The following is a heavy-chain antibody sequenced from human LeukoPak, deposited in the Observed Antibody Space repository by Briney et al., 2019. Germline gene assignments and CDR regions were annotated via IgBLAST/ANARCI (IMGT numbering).Heavy chain of an antibody. V-gene: IGHV3-21*01. J-gene: IGHJ5*02. CDR1: GFPFISYS. Sequence: GALRLSSAASGFPFISYSMNWVRQAPGKGLEWVSFISSSSSYIYYADSVKGRFTISRDNAKNSLYLQMNSLRAEDTAVYYCARDPATANAWGQGTLVTVSS. CDR2: ISSSSSYI. CDR3: ARDPATANA. D-gene: IGHD2-15*01.